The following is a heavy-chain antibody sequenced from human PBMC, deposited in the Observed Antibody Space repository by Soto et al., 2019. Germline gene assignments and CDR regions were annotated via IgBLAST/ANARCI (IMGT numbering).Heavy chain of an antibody. CDR1: VEPMTGGYY. Sequence: LSLTCDVSVEPMTGGYYWGWIRQSPGKGLEWIGSIYYGGTTYYNPSLRSRLAISIDTSKNQFSLRLTSVTAADTALYFCARGWYYFDFWGRGTLVTVSS. CDR2: IYYGGTT. CDR3: ARGWYYFDF. V-gene: IGHV4-38-2*01. D-gene: IGHD2-15*01. J-gene: IGHJ4*02.